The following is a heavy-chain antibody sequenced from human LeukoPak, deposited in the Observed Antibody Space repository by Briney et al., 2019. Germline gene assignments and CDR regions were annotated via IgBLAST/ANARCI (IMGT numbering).Heavy chain of an antibody. CDR2: IYTSGST. D-gene: IGHD5-24*01. CDR1: GGFISTTSYY. V-gene: IGHV4-61*02. Sequence: SETLSLTCTVSGGFISTTSYYWSWIRQPAGKGLEWIGRIYTSGSTNYNPSLKSRVTMSVDTSKNQFSLKLSSVTAADTAVYYCARWLQSRFDYWGQGTLVTVSS. CDR3: ARWLQSRFDY. J-gene: IGHJ4*02.